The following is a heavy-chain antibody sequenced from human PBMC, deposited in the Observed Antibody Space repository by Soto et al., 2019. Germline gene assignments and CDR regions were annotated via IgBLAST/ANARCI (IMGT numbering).Heavy chain of an antibody. D-gene: IGHD4-4*01. J-gene: IGHJ4*02. CDR3: AKAPYGVTFPFDY. CDR2: ISGSGGST. V-gene: IGHV3-23*01. CDR1: GVTISSYA. Sequence: GGSLRLACAASGVTISSYAMSWVRQAPGKGLEWVSAISGSGGSTYYADSVKGRFTISRDNSKNTLYLQMNSLRAEDTAVYYCAKAPYGVTFPFDYWGQGTLVTVSS.